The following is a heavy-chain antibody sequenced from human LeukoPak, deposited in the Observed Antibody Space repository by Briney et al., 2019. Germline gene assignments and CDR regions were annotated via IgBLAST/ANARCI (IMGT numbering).Heavy chain of an antibody. D-gene: IGHD3-9*01. Sequence: SETLSLTCTVSGGSISSSSYYWSWIRQPPGKGLEWIGEINHSGSTNYNPSLKSRVTISVDTSKNQFSLKLSSVTAADTAVYYCERGSPITIRYFDWLLKYYFDYWGQGTLVTVSS. CDR2: INHSGST. V-gene: IGHV4-39*07. CDR3: ERGSPITIRYFDWLLKYYFDY. CDR1: GGSISSSSYY. J-gene: IGHJ4*02.